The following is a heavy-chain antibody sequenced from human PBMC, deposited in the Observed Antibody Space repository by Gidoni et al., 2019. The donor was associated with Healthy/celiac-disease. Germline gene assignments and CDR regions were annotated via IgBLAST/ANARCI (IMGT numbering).Heavy chain of an antibody. J-gene: IGHJ4*02. V-gene: IGHV1-69*01. Sequence: QVQLVQSGAEVKKPGSSVKVSCKASGGTFSSYAISWVRQAPGQGLEWMGGIIPIFGTANYAQKCQGRVTITADESTSTAYMELSSLRSEDTAVYYCATETYYDSSGYYSRIDYWGQGTLVTVSS. CDR3: ATETYYDSSGYYSRIDY. CDR1: GGTFSSYA. CDR2: IIPIFGTA. D-gene: IGHD3-22*01.